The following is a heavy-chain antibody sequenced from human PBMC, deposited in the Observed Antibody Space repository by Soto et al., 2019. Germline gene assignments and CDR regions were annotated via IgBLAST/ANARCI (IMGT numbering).Heavy chain of an antibody. CDR2: ISGSGGST. Sequence: EVQLLESGGGLVQPGGSLTLSCAASGFPFSSYAMSWVRQAPGKALEWVSDISGSGGSTYYADSVKGRFTISRDNSQNTLYPNMNSRRAEDTAVYYCANSRTRAIVGATYFGYWGQGTLVAVSS. D-gene: IGHD1-26*01. CDR1: GFPFSSYA. J-gene: IGHJ4*02. CDR3: ANSRTRAIVGATYFGY. V-gene: IGHV3-23*01.